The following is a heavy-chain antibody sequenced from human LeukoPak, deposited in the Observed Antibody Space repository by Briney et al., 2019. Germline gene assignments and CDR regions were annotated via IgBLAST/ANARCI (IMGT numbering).Heavy chain of an antibody. CDR1: GFSFNDYA. D-gene: IGHD3-3*01. CDR2: ISGSDDIT. V-gene: IGHV3-23*01. J-gene: IGHJ4*02. CDR3: AKDHDFWSGYFKPNWYCFDY. Sequence: PGGSLRLSCAASGFSFNDYAMSWVRQAPGKGLEWVSAISGSDDITYYADSVQGRFTISRDTSKNTLYLQMNSLRAEDTAVYYCAKDHDFWSGYFKPNWYCFDYWGQGTLVTASS.